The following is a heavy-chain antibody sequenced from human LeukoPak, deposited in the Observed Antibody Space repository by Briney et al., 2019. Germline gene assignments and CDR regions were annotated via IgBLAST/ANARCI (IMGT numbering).Heavy chain of an antibody. D-gene: IGHD3-22*01. CDR2: ISGSGGST. CDR3: AKDHERTSYYDRYTNAFDI. CDR1: GFSFSSYA. V-gene: IGHV3-23*01. Sequence: GGSLRLSCAASGFSFSSYAMSWVRQAPGKGQEWVSAISGSGGSTFYADSVKGRFTISRDNSKNTLYLQMNSLRAEDTAVYYCAKDHERTSYYDRYTNAFDIWGHGTMVTVSS. J-gene: IGHJ3*02.